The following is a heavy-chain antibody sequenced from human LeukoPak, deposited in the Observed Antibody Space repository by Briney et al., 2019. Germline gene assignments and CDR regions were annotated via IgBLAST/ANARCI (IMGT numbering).Heavy chain of an antibody. V-gene: IGHV3-33*01. Sequence: GGSLRLSCAAFGFTLSSYGMHWVRQAPGKGLEWVAVIWYDGNNKYYADSVKGRFTISRDNSKNTLYLQMNSLRAEDTAVYYCARSTSSEYDIYHFDYWGQGTLVTVSP. CDR2: IWYDGNNK. CDR3: ARSTSSEYDIYHFDY. CDR1: GFTLSSYG. J-gene: IGHJ4*02. D-gene: IGHD3-9*01.